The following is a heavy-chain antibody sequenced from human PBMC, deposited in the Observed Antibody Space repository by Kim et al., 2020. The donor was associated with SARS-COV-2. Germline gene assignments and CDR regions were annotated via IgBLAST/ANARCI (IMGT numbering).Heavy chain of an antibody. D-gene: IGHD2-15*01. V-gene: IGHV3-30-3*01. CDR2: ISYDGSNK. Sequence: GGSLRLSCAASGFTFSSYAMHWVRQAPGKGLEWVAVISYDGSNKYYADSVKGRFTISRDNSKNTLYLQMNSLRAEDTAVYYCARDLVAATPWYYYYYCMDVWGQGTTVTVSS. CDR3: ARDLVAATPWYYYYYCMDV. CDR1: GFTFSSYA. J-gene: IGHJ6*02.